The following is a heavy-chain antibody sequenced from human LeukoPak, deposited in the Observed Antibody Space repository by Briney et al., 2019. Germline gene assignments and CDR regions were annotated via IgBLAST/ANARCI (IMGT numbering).Heavy chain of an antibody. D-gene: IGHD3-10*01. J-gene: IGHJ5*02. CDR3: ARGGVRGVIITKFDP. Sequence: SETLSLTCAVYGGSFSGYYWSWIRQPPGKGLEWIGEINHSGSTNYYPSLKSRVTISVDTSKNQFSLKLSSVTAADTAVYYCARGGVRGVIITKFDPWGQGTLVTVSS. V-gene: IGHV4-34*01. CDR1: GGSFSGYY. CDR2: INHSGST.